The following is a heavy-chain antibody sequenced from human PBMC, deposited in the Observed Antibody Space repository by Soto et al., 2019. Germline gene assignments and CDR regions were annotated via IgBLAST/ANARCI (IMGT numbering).Heavy chain of an antibody. CDR1: RDTFNKYA. V-gene: IGHV1-69*01. Sequence: QVQLVQSGAEVKKPGSSVKVSCKTSRDTFNKYAFNWVRQAPGQGFEWMGWIIPIFSSRNYAEKFQGRVTITADDSTSTAYMGLRSLRFEDTAVYYCARGETYLGVWGQGTTVTVSS. CDR2: IIPIFSSR. D-gene: IGHD3-16*01. CDR3: ARGETYLGV. J-gene: IGHJ6*02.